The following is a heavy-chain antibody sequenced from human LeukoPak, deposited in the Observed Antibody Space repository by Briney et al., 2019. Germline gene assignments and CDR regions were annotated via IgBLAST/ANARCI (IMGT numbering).Heavy chain of an antibody. V-gene: IGHV5-51*01. D-gene: IGHD6-19*01. CDR3: ARPRQWHRNDAFDI. CDR2: INPGDSDT. Sequence: GASLKISCKGSGYSFTTYWIGWVRQMPGKGLEWMGIINPGDSDTRYSPSFQGQVTISADQSISTAHLQWSSLKASDTAMYYCARPRQWHRNDAFDIWGQGTMVIVSS. CDR1: GYSFTTYW. J-gene: IGHJ3*02.